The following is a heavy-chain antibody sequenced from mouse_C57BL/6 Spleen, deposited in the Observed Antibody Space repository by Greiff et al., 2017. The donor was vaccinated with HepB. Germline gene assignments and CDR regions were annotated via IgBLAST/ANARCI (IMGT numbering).Heavy chain of an antibody. D-gene: IGHD4-1*01. CDR3: ARRLTPYFDY. Sequence: DVKLVESGGDLVKPGGSLKLSCAASGFTFSSYGMSWVRQTPDKRLEWVATISSGGSYTYYPDSVKGRFTISRDNAKNTLYLQMSSLKSEDTAMYYCARRLTPYFDYWGQGTTLTVSS. J-gene: IGHJ2*01. CDR2: ISSGGSYT. V-gene: IGHV5-6*02. CDR1: GFTFSSYG.